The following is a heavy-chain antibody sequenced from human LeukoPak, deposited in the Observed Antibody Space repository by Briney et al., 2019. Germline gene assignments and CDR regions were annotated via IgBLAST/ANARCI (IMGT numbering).Heavy chain of an antibody. Sequence: GGSLRLSCATSGFSFGAHGMHWVRQAPGKGLEWVAVISFDGKTQYYADSVRGRFIISRDNAKNSLYLQMNSLRAEDTAVYYCARVGYSGYENAYDIWGQGTMVTVSS. V-gene: IGHV3-30*12. CDR3: ARVGYSGYENAYDI. D-gene: IGHD5-12*01. J-gene: IGHJ3*02. CDR2: ISFDGKTQ. CDR1: GFSFGAHG.